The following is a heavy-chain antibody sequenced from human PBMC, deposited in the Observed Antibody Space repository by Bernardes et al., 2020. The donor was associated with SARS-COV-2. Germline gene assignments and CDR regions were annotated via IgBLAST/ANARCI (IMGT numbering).Heavy chain of an antibody. V-gene: IGHV2-70*11. CDR3: ARMMVRGASLDY. CDR1: GFSLSTSGIY. D-gene: IGHD3-10*01. Sequence: SVPTLIKPTQTLTLTCTFSGFSLSTSGIYVSWIRQPPGKALDWLSRIDWDDDKYYSTSLKTRLTISKDTSKNQVVLTMTNMDTVDTATYYCARMMVRGASLDYWGQGTLVTVSS. J-gene: IGHJ4*02. CDR2: IDWDDDK.